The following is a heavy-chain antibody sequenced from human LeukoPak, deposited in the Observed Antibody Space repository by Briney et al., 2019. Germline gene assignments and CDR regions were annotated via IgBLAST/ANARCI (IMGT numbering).Heavy chain of an antibody. D-gene: IGHD1-26*01. CDR1: GFTFSSYS. CDR2: ISGSGGST. V-gene: IGHV3-23*01. J-gene: IGHJ4*02. Sequence: GGSLRLSCAASGFTFSSYSMTWVRQAPGKGLEWVSAISGSGGSTYYADSVKGRFTISRDNSKNTLYLQMNSLRAEDTVVYYCARESSGSYFFYWGQGTLVTVSS. CDR3: ARESSGSYFFY.